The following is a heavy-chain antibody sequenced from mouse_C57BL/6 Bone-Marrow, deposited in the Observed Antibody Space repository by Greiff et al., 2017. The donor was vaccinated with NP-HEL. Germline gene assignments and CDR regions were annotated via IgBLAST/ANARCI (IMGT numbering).Heavy chain of an antibody. CDR1: GFTFSSYA. Sequence: RVESGEGLVKPGGSLKLSCAASGFTFSSYAMSWVRQTPEKRLEWVAYISSGGDYIYYADTVKGRFTISRDNARNTLYLQMSSLKSEDTAMYYCTRDDGYYAWFAYWGQGTLVTVSA. CDR2: ISSGGDYI. D-gene: IGHD2-3*01. J-gene: IGHJ3*01. CDR3: TRDDGYYAWFAY. V-gene: IGHV5-9-1*02.